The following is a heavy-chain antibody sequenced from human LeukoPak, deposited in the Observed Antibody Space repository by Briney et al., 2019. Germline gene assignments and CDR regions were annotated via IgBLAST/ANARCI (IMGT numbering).Heavy chain of an antibody. J-gene: IGHJ4*02. V-gene: IGHV4-39*01. CDR3: ARPGYSSSRGGVDY. Sequence: GSLGLSCAASGFTFSSYSMNWVRQAPGKGLEWIGSIYYSGSTYYNPSLKSRVTISVDTSKNQFSLKLSSVTAADTAVYYCARPGYSSSRGGVDYWGQGTLVTVSS. D-gene: IGHD6-6*01. CDR2: IYYSGST. CDR1: GFTFSSYSMN.